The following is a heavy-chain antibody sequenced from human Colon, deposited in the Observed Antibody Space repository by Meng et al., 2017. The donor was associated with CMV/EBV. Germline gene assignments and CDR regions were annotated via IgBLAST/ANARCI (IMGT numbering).Heavy chain of an antibody. D-gene: IGHD6-13*01. CDR1: GYKFTSYA. CDR2: FNTNTGNP. CDR3: ARGPQQLAGLFDY. J-gene: IGHJ4*02. Sequence: SGYKFTSYAINWVRQAPGQGLEWMGWFNTNTGNPTYAQGFTGRFVFSLDTSVSTAYLQISDLKADDTAVYYCARGPQQLAGLFDYWGQGTLVTVSS. V-gene: IGHV7-4-1*02.